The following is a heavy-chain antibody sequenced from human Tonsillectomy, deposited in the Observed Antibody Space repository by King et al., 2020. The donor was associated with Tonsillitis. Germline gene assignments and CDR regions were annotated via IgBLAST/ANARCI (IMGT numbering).Heavy chain of an antibody. CDR2: ISRSSDSK. Sequence: VQLVESGGGLVKPGGSLRLSCAASGFSFSSCSMNWVRQAPGKGLEWVSSISRSSDSKYYADSVKGRFTISRENAKSSLYLEMNSLRAEDTAVYYCARNPRFGDDDYWGQGTLVTVSS. CDR1: GFSFSSCS. D-gene: IGHD3-16*01. V-gene: IGHV3-21*06. J-gene: IGHJ4*02. CDR3: ARNPRFGDDDY.